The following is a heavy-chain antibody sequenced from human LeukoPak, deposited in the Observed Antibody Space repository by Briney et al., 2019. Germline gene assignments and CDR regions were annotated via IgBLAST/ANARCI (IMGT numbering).Heavy chain of an antibody. V-gene: IGHV4-4*07. D-gene: IGHD3-9*01. CDR3: ARDHKLYDILTGYYNPDAFDI. CDR2: IYTSGRT. CDR1: GGSISSYY. J-gene: IGHJ3*02. Sequence: KPSETLSLTCTVSGGSISSYYWSWIRQPAGKGLEWIGRIYTSGRTNYNPSLKSRVTMSVDTSKNQFSLKLSSVTAADTAVYYCARDHKLYDILTGYYNPDAFDIWGQGTMVTVSS.